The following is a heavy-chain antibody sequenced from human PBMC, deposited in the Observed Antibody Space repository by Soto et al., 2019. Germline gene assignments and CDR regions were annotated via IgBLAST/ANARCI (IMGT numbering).Heavy chain of an antibody. Sequence: QVQLVQSGAEVKKPGSSVKVSCKASGGTFSSYTISWVRQAPGQGLEWMGRIIPILGIANYAQKFQGRVTITADKSTSTAYMELSSLRSEDTAVYYCASLWLGDGMDVWGQGTTVTVSS. CDR1: GGTFSSYT. J-gene: IGHJ6*02. CDR3: ASLWLGDGMDV. V-gene: IGHV1-69*02. D-gene: IGHD3-16*01. CDR2: IIPILGIA.